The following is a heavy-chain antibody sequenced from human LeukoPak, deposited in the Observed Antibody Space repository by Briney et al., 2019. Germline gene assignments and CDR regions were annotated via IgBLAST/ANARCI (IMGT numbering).Heavy chain of an antibody. CDR1: GYTFTDYY. CDR3: ARLREGLYQFDH. V-gene: IGHV1-2*02. D-gene: IGHD3-16*02. Sequence: ASVKVSCKASGYTFTDYYIQWMRQAPGQGLEWMGWINVNNGGTKYAQHLQGRVAMTTDTSISTAYMELSRLRSDDTAVYYCARLREGLYQFDHWGQGTLVSVSS. CDR2: INVNNGGT. J-gene: IGHJ4*02.